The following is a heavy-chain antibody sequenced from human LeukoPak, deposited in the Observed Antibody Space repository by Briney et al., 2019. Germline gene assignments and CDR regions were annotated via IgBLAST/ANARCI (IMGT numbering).Heavy chain of an antibody. J-gene: IGHJ4*02. CDR2: IWNDGSNK. D-gene: IGHD6-13*01. CDR1: GFTFSSYG. Sequence: PGRSLRLSCAASGFTFSSYGMHWVRQAPGKGLEWVAVIWNDGSNKYYADSVKGRFTISRDNSKNTLYLQMNSLRAEDTAVYYCARDGAAAGTVNSDFDYWGQGTLVTVSS. CDR3: ARDGAAAGTVNSDFDY. V-gene: IGHV3-33*01.